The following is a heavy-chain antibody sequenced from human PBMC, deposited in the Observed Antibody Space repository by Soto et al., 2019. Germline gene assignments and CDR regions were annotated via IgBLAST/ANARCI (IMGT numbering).Heavy chain of an antibody. Sequence: QVRLVQSGAEVKKPGASVKVSCKASGYIFSDYYMHWVRQAPGQGLEWMGRINPNSGDTDYAQNFQGRVTMTTDTSINTSYMELSGLKSDDTAVYYCARPYCGTNSCHNWSAPCGQGTLVTVSS. J-gene: IGHJ5*02. CDR2: INPNSGDT. D-gene: IGHD2-2*01. CDR1: GYIFSDYY. CDR3: ARPYCGTNSCHNWSAP. V-gene: IGHV1-2*02.